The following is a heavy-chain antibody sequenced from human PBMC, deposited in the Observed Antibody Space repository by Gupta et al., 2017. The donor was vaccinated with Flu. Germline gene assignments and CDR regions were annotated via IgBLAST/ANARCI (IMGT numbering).Heavy chain of an antibody. Sequence: QLQLQESGPGLVQPSETLSLTCTVSGGSISSSSYYWGWIRQPPGTGLEWIGSIYYSGSTYYNPSLKSRVTISVDTSKNQFSLKLSSVTAADTAVYYCARQQTRPQKTSSTVTKRYYYGMDVWGQGTTVTVSS. J-gene: IGHJ6*02. CDR2: IYYSGST. CDR3: ARQQTRPQKTSSTVTKRYYYGMDV. D-gene: IGHD4-17*01. CDR1: GGSISSSSYY. V-gene: IGHV4-39*01.